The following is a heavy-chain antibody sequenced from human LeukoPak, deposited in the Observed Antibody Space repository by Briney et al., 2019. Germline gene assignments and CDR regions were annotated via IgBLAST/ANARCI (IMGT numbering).Heavy chain of an antibody. J-gene: IGHJ4*02. CDR2: ISSGGTYT. D-gene: IGHD4-4*01. Sequence: GGSLRLSCAASGFTFSSYAMSWVRQAPGKGLEWVSGISSGGTYTYYADSVKGRFTISRDNSKNTLYLQMNSLRAEDTAVYYCAKDLASTVRGANYWGQGTLVTVSS. V-gene: IGHV3-23*01. CDR3: AKDLASTVRGANY. CDR1: GFTFSSYA.